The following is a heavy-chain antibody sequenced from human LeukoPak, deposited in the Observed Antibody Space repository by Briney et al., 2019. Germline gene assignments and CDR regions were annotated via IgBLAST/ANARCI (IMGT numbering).Heavy chain of an antibody. J-gene: IGHJ4*02. CDR3: AREGFVRDTALDY. Sequence: GASVKVSCKASGYTFTNYGLSWVRQAPGQGLEWMGWISGFNGDTNCAQNFQGRVTMTTDTSTNTAYMELRSLTSDDTAIYFCAREGFVRDTALDYWGQGTLVTVSA. CDR1: GYTFTNYG. V-gene: IGHV1-18*01. D-gene: IGHD5-18*01. CDR2: ISGFNGDT.